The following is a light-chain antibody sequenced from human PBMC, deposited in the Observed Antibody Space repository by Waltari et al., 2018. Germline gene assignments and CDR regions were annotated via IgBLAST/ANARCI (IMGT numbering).Light chain of an antibody. J-gene: IGLJ2*01. CDR2: DPD. Sequence: SSDLTQDPSLSVALGQTVRLTCQGARLSRYYTSWYQQRPGQAPILVLYDPDNRPSGIPDRFSGSTSGNTASLTITGAQAEDEADYYCHSRETFSTRLFGGGTRLTV. CDR3: HSRETFSTRL. V-gene: IGLV3-19*01. CDR1: RLSRYY.